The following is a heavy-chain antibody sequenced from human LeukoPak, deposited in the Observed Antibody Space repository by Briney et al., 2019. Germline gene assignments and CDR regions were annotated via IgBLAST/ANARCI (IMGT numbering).Heavy chain of an antibody. D-gene: IGHD2-15*01. Sequence: PGGSLRLSCAASGFTVSSNYMSWVRQAPGKGLEWVSVIYSGGSTYYADSVKGRFTISRDNSKNTLYLRMNSLRAEDTAVYYCARDQGYCSGGSCYGYWGQGTLVTVSS. V-gene: IGHV3-53*01. CDR2: IYSGGST. CDR1: GFTVSSNY. CDR3: ARDQGYCSGGSCYGY. J-gene: IGHJ4*02.